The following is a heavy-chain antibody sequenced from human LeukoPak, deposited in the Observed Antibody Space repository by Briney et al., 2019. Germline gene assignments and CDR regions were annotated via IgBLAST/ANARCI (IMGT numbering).Heavy chain of an antibody. CDR3: ARDFNWNQVDY. V-gene: IGHV3-74*01. CDR1: GFTFNAHW. D-gene: IGHD1-20*01. J-gene: IGHJ4*02. CDR2: INTDGSVT. Sequence: QSGGSLRLSCAASGFTFNAHWMHWVRQTPEKGLVWVSRINTDGSVTNYADSVKGRFTISRDNAKDTLYLQMNSLRVEDTAVYYCARDFNWNQVDYWGQGSLVTVSS.